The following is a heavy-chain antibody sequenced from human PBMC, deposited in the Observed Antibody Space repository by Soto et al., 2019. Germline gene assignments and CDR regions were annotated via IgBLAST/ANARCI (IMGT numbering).Heavy chain of an antibody. D-gene: IGHD6-19*01. Sequence: PSETLSLTCAVYGGSFSGYYWSWIRQPPGKGLEWIGEINHSGSTNYNPSLKSRVTISVDTSKNQFSLKLSSVTAADTAVYYCARVYQQWLATTFDYWGQGTLVTVSS. CDR2: INHSGST. CDR1: GGSFSGYY. V-gene: IGHV4-34*01. J-gene: IGHJ4*02. CDR3: ARVYQQWLATTFDY.